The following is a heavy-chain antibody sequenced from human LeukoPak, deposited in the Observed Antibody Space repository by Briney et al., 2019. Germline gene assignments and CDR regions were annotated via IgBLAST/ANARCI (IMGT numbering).Heavy chain of an antibody. J-gene: IGHJ2*01. Sequence: GGSLRLSCAASGFTVSSNYMSWVRQAPGKGLEWVSVIYSGGSTYYADSVKGRFTISRDNSKNTLYLQMNSPRAEDTAVYYCARELITKIVDDRYFDLWGRGTLVTVSS. CDR2: IYSGGST. V-gene: IGHV3-66*01. D-gene: IGHD3-22*01. CDR3: ARELITKIVDDRYFDL. CDR1: GFTVSSNY.